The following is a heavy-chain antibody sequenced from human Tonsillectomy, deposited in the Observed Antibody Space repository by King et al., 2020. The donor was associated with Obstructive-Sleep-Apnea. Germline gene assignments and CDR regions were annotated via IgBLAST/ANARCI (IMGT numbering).Heavy chain of an antibody. J-gene: IGHJ4*02. V-gene: IGHV3-7*01. CDR1: GFTFSSYW. CDR3: ARIVFSALASDY. Sequence: VQLVESGGGLVQPGGSLRLSCAASGFTFSSYWMSWVRQAPGKGLEWVANIRQDGSEKNYVDSVKGQFTISRDNAKNSLYLQMNSLRAEDTAVYYCARIVFSALASDYWGQGTLVTVSS. D-gene: IGHD6-19*01. CDR2: IRQDGSEK.